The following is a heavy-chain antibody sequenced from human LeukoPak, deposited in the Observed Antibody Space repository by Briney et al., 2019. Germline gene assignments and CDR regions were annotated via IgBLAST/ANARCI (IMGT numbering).Heavy chain of an antibody. CDR2: ISSSGRTV. D-gene: IGHD3-9*01. Sequence: GGSLRLSCVASGFTFSSYEMIWLPQTPGKGLEWVSYISSSGRTVYYADSVRGRFTISRDNAKNSLYLQMNSLRAEDTAVYYCAREVRYFALGDYWGQGTLVTVSS. V-gene: IGHV3-48*03. J-gene: IGHJ4*02. CDR3: AREVRYFALGDY. CDR1: GFTFSSYE.